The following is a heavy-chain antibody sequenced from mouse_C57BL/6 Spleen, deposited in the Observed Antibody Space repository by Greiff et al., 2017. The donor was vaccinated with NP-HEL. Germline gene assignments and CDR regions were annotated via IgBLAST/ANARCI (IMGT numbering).Heavy chain of an antibody. CDR1: GYAFSSYW. D-gene: IGHD1-1*01. Sequence: VQLVESGAELVKPGASVKISCKASGYAFSSYWMNWVKQRPGKGLEWIGQIYPGDGDTNYNGKFKGKATLTADKSSSTAYMQLSSLTSEDSAVYFCARHGDYYGSSPFDYWGQGTTLTVSS. CDR2: IYPGDGDT. CDR3: ARHGDYYGSSPFDY. J-gene: IGHJ2*01. V-gene: IGHV1-80*01.